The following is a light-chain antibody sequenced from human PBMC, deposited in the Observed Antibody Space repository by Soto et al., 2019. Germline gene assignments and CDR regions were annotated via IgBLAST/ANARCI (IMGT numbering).Light chain of an antibody. CDR3: EQSYITPPIT. CDR2: GAS. J-gene: IGKJ5*01. Sequence: DIQMTQSPSSLSASVGDRVTIACRASQDIYTFLNWYQQKPGKAPKLLIFGASSLQSGFPSRFSGSGSGTVFTLTISSLQPEDFATYYCEQSYITPPITFGQGTRLEI. V-gene: IGKV1-39*01. CDR1: QDIYTF.